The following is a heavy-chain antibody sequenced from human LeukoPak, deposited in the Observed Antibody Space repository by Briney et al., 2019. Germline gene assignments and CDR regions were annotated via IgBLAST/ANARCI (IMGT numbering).Heavy chain of an antibody. Sequence: ASVKVSCKASGYTFITYGINWVRQAPGQGHERMGWISVYNGNTKYAEKSQGRVTMTTDTSTSTAYMELRSLRSDDTAMYYCARDHIAVRPGHVDYWGQGTLVTVSS. D-gene: IGHD6-6*01. V-gene: IGHV1-18*01. CDR2: ISVYNGNT. CDR3: ARDHIAVRPGHVDY. J-gene: IGHJ4*02. CDR1: GYTFITYG.